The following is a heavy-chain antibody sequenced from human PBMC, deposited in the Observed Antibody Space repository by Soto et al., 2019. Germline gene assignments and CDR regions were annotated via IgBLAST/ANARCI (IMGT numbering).Heavy chain of an antibody. J-gene: IGHJ6*03. V-gene: IGHV6-1*01. Sequence: PSPTLSLTCAISGDNVSSNSSARNWIRQSQSGGLEWLGRTYYRSRWYNDYAVSVRSRITINPDTYKKQLYLHLNSVTPEDTAVYFCAVDTAPPGNYMDVWGKGTTVT. D-gene: IGHD3-10*01. CDR1: GDNVSSNSSA. CDR3: AVDTAPPGNYMDV. CDR2: TYYRSRWYN.